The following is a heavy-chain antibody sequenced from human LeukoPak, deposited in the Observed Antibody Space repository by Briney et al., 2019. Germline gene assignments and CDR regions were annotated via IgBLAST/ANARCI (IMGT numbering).Heavy chain of an antibody. D-gene: IGHD3-10*01. CDR1: GGSISGYY. CDR2: IFYSGST. J-gene: IGHJ3*02. CDR3: VRHPIRGVATADAFDI. V-gene: IGHV4-59*08. Sequence: SETLSLTCTVSGGSISGYYWSWIRQPPGEGLEWIGYIFYSGSTNYNPSLKSQVAISVDTSKNQFSLELRFVTAADTAVYYCVRHPIRGVATADAFDIWGQGTMVTVSS.